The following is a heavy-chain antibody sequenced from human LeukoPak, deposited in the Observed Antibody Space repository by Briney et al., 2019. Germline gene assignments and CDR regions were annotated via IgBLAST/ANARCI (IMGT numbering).Heavy chain of an antibody. V-gene: IGHV1-18*04. CDR3: ARGPRMHYYDSSGYYY. D-gene: IGHD3-22*01. Sequence: GASVKVSCKASGYTFTGYYMHWVRQAPGQGLEWMGWISAYNGNTNYAQKLQGRVTMTTDTSTSTAYMELRSLRSDDTAVYYCARGPRMHYYDSSGYYYWGQGTLVTVSS. CDR1: GYTFTGYY. J-gene: IGHJ4*02. CDR2: ISAYNGNT.